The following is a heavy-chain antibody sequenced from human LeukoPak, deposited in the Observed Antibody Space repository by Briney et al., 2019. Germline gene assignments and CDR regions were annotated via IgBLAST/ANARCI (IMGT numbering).Heavy chain of an antibody. CDR2: IYYSGST. D-gene: IGHD3-3*01. J-gene: IGHJ4*02. CDR3: ARVLPTRVGSGAFNY. V-gene: IGHV4-59*01. Sequence: SETLSLTCTVSGGSIRNYYWSWIREPPGRGLEWIGYIYYSGSTNYNPSLKSRVTISVDTSKNQFSLKLSSVTAADTAVYYCARVLPTRVGSGAFNYWGQGTLVTVSS. CDR1: GGSIRNYY.